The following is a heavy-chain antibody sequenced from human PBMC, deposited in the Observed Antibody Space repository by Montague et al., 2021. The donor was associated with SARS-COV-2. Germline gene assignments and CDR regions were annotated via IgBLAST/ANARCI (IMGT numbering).Heavy chain of an antibody. CDR2: ISWNDIE. CDR3: AHRLFIEVLIGGERDAFDV. Sequence: PALVHPTQTLTLTCTFSGFSLATRGMAVGWVRQPPGKGLEWLALISWNDIERYSLSLRSRLTITKDPSKNQVVLTLANMVPVDTATYYCAHRLFIEVLIGGERDAFDVWGQGTRVTVSS. J-gene: IGHJ3*01. CDR1: GFSLATRGMA. D-gene: IGHD2-15*01. V-gene: IGHV2-5*01.